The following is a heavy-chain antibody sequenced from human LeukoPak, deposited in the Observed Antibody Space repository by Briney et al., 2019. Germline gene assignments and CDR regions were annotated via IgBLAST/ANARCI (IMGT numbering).Heavy chain of an antibody. J-gene: IGHJ4*02. CDR3: AKVGYYDSSGPFDY. CDR2: ISYDGSNK. D-gene: IGHD3-22*01. Sequence: GGSLRLSCAASGFTFSSYGMHWVRQAPGKGLEWVAVISYDGSNKYYADSVKGRFTISRDNSKNTLYLQMNSLRAEDTAVCYCAKVGYYDSSGPFDYWGQGTLVTVSS. V-gene: IGHV3-30*18. CDR1: GFTFSSYG.